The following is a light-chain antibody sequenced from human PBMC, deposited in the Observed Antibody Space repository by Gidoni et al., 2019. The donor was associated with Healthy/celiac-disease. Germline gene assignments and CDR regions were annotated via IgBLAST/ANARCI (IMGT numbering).Light chain of an antibody. Sequence: EIVLTQSPGTLSLSPGERATPSCRASQSVSSSYLAWYQQKPGQAPRPLIYGASSRATGIPDRFSGSGSGTDFTLTISRLEPEDFAVYYCQQYGSSPPTFGQGTKVEIK. CDR1: QSVSSSY. CDR3: QQYGSSPPT. V-gene: IGKV3-20*01. CDR2: GAS. J-gene: IGKJ1*01.